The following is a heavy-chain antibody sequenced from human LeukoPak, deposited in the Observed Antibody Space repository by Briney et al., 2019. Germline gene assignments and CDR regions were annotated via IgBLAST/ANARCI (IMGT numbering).Heavy chain of an antibody. CDR2: ISGSGGST. J-gene: IGHJ4*02. Sequence: PGGSLRLSCAASGFTFSSYAMSWVRQAPGKGPEWVSAISGSGGSTYYADSVKGRFTISRDNSKNTLYLQMNSLRAEDTAVYYCAKVTGLWWSMGAPFDFWGQGTLVTVSS. CDR3: AKVTGLWWSMGAPFDF. V-gene: IGHV3-23*01. CDR1: GFTFSSYA. D-gene: IGHD2-21*01.